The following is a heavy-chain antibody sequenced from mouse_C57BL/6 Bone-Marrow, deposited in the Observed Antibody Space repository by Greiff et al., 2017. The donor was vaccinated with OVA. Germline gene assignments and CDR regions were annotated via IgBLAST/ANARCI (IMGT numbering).Heavy chain of an antibody. Sequence: EVQGVESGGGLVQSGRSLRLSCATSGFTFSDFYMEWVRQAPGKGLEWIAASRNKANDYTTEYSASVKGRFIVSRDTSQSILYLQMNALRAEDTAIYYCARDAEGAMDYWGQGTSVTVSS. CDR2: SRNKANDYTT. V-gene: IGHV7-1*01. CDR3: ARDAEGAMDY. CDR1: GFTFSDFY. J-gene: IGHJ4*01.